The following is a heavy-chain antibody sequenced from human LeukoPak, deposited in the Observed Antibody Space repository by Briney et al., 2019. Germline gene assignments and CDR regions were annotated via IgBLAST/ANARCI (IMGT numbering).Heavy chain of an antibody. V-gene: IGHV1-2*06. Sequence: GASVKVSCKASGYTFTDYYIHWVRQAPGQGLEWMGRINPNSGGTNYAQKFQGRVTMTRDTSISTAYMELSRLRSDDTAVYYCARDGLRFLVRGNWFDPWGQGTLVTVSS. D-gene: IGHD3-3*01. J-gene: IGHJ5*02. CDR2: INPNSGGT. CDR3: ARDGLRFLVRGNWFDP. CDR1: GYTFTDYY.